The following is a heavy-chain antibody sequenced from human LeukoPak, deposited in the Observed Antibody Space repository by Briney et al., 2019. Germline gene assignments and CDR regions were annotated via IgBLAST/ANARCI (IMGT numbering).Heavy chain of an antibody. CDR1: GGTFSSYA. D-gene: IGHD3-16*01. CDR3: ARAMGGVNLDY. J-gene: IGHJ4*02. V-gene: IGHV1-2*02. Sequence: APVKVSCKASGGTFSSYAISWVRQAPGQGLEWMGWINPNSGGTNYAQKFQGRVTMTRDTSISTAYMELSRLRSDDTAVYYCARAMGGVNLDYWGQGTLVTVSS. CDR2: INPNSGGT.